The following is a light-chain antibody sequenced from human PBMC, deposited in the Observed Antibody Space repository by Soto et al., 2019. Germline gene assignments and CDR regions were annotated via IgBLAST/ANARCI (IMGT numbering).Light chain of an antibody. J-gene: IGKJ2*01. CDR3: QQYEHSYS. Sequence: IRLTQSPSFVSASVGDRVAITCRASQNLGKWLAWYQHKAGKAPKLLVFDASNLQDGVPSRFSGTGSGTEFTLTLSGLQPEVFGTYYCQQYEHSYSFGQGTTVDIK. CDR2: DAS. V-gene: IGKV1-5*01. CDR1: QNLGKW.